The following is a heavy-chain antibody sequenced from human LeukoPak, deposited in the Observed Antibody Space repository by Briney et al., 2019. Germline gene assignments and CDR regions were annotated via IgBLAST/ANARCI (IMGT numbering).Heavy chain of an antibody. CDR2: IYSDGST. Sequence: GGSLRLSCAASGFIVSGDFMSWVRQAPGKGLEWVSVIYSDGSTYYADSVKGRFTISRDNSKNTLDLQMTGLRAEDTAVYYCARVQLPPTYYYGMDVWGQGTTVTVSS. CDR3: ARVQLPPTYYYGMDV. CDR1: GFIVSGDF. J-gene: IGHJ6*02. D-gene: IGHD2-2*01. V-gene: IGHV3-53*01.